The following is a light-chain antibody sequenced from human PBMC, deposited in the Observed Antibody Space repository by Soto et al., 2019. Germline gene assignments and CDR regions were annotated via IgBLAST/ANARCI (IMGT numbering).Light chain of an antibody. V-gene: IGLV1-44*01. CDR2: SNN. Sequence: QSVLTQPPSASGTPGQRVTISCSGSTSNIRGNTVNWYQQLPGTAPKLLIYSNNQRPSGVPDRFSGSKSGTSASLAISRLQSEDEATYYCATWDDSLKAVTFGGGTKLTVL. CDR1: TSNIRGNT. CDR3: ATWDDSLKAVT. J-gene: IGLJ2*01.